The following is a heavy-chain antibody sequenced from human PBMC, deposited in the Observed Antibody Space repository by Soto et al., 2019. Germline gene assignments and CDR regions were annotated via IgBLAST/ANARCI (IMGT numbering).Heavy chain of an antibody. CDR3: AKVGGSGWPRAGSDP. CDR2: IYSGGST. J-gene: IGHJ5*02. V-gene: IGHV3-53*01. Sequence: EVQLVESGGGLIQPGGSLRLSCIPSGFIVSHNYMSWVRQAPGTGLEWVSVIYSGGSTYYADSVKGRFTISRDNSKNTRNLKMNGLRAEDRAVYYCAKVGGSGWPRAGSDPGGQETLLTFS. D-gene: IGHD3-16*01. CDR1: GFIVSHNY.